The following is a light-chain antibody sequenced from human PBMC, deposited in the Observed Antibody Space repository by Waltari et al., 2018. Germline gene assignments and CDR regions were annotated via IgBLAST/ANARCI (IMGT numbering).Light chain of an antibody. CDR3: SAYTTSSAPGV. V-gene: IGLV2-14*01. Sequence: QSALTQPASVSGSPGQSITISCSGTDSDVGSYHFISLYQQHPGNAPHLIIYEVSNRPSGISNRFSASKSGNTASLTISGLQAEDEADYYCSAYTTSSAPGVFGTGTRVTVL. CDR2: EVS. J-gene: IGLJ1*01. CDR1: DSDVGSYHF.